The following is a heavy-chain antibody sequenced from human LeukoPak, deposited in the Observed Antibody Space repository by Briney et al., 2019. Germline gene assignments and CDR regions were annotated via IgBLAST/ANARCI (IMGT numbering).Heavy chain of an antibody. CDR2: IRQDGGDK. CDR1: GFIFSSYW. D-gene: IGHD1-26*01. CDR3: ARGRYSGSYLLDY. V-gene: IGHV3-7*01. Sequence: GGSLRLSCAASGFIFSSYWMTWVRQAPGKGLEWVANIRQDGGDKYYVDSVKGRFTISRDNAKNSLFLQMNSLRAEDTALYYCARGRYSGSYLLDYWGQGTLVTVSS. J-gene: IGHJ4*02.